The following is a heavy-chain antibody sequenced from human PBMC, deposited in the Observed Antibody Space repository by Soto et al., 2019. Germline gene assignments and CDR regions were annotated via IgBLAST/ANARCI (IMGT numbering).Heavy chain of an antibody. J-gene: IGHJ6*02. Sequence: GGSLRLSCAASGFTFSSYAMSWVRQAPGKGLERVSAISGSGGSTYYADSVKGRFTISRDNSKNTLYLQMNSLRAEDTAVYYCAKDIGYDILTGGYYYGMDVWGQGTTVTVSS. CDR1: GFTFSSYA. CDR2: ISGSGGST. V-gene: IGHV3-23*01. CDR3: AKDIGYDILTGGYYYGMDV. D-gene: IGHD3-9*01.